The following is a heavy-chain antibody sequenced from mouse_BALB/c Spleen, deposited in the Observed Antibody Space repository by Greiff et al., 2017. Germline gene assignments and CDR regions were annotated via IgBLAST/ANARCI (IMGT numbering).Heavy chain of an antibody. CDR3: ARGYYGSSPYFDY. Sequence: EVQVVESGGGLVQPGGSLRLSCATSGFTFTDYYMSWVRQPPGKALEWLGFIRNKANGYTTEYSASVKGRFTISRDNSQSILYLQMNTLRAEDSATYYCARGYYGSSPYFDYWGQGTTLTVSA. D-gene: IGHD1-1*01. CDR1: GFTFTDYY. J-gene: IGHJ2*01. V-gene: IGHV7-3*02. CDR2: IRNKANGYTT.